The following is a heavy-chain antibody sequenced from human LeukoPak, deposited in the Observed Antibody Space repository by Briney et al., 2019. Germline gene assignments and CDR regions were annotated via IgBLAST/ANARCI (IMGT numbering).Heavy chain of an antibody. Sequence: PSETLSLTCTVSGGSISSYYWSWIRQPPGKGLEWIGYIYYSGSTNYNPSLKSRVTISVDTSKNQFSLKLSSVTAADTAVYYCARGEYGSDSNWFDPWGQGALVTVSS. J-gene: IGHJ5*02. CDR1: GGSISSYY. CDR3: ARGEYGSDSNWFDP. D-gene: IGHD3-10*01. V-gene: IGHV4-59*01. CDR2: IYYSGST.